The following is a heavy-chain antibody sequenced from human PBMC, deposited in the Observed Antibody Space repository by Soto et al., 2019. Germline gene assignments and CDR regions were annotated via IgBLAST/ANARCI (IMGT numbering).Heavy chain of an antibody. D-gene: IGHD3-16*01. J-gene: IGHJ5*02. Sequence: QVQLVHSGAEVKKPGSSVKVSCKASGGTFSSYTISWVRQAPGQGLEWMGRIIPILGIANYAQKFQGRVTITADKSTSTAYMELSSLRSEDTAVYYCARYELGGNWFDPWGQGTLVTVSS. CDR2: IIPILGIA. V-gene: IGHV1-69*02. CDR1: GGTFSSYT. CDR3: ARYELGGNWFDP.